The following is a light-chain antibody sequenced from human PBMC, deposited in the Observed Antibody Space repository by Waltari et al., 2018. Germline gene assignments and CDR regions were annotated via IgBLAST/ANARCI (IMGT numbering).Light chain of an antibody. Sequence: DIQLTPSPPSLSASIGDRLTITCWASEGIRTYLHWYQQKPGKAPKLLIYSASSLQSGVPSRFSGSGSGTDFTLTIRSLRPEDFATYFCQQSYSASWTFGQGTKVE. CDR3: QQSYSASWT. CDR2: SAS. J-gene: IGKJ1*01. V-gene: IGKV1-39*01. CDR1: EGIRTY.